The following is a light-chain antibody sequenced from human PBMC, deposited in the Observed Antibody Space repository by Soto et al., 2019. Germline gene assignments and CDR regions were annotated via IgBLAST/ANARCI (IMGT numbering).Light chain of an antibody. V-gene: IGKV3D-20*02. Sequence: EMVLTQSPGTLSLSPGERATLSCRASQSVSSSYLAWCQQKPGQAPRLLIYGASSRATGIPDRFSGSGSGTDFTLTISRLEPEDFAVYYCQQRSNWPITFGQGTRLEI. CDR1: QSVSSSY. CDR2: GAS. CDR3: QQRSNWPIT. J-gene: IGKJ5*01.